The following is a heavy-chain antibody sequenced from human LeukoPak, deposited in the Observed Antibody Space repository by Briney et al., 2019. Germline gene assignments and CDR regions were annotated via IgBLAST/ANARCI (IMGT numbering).Heavy chain of an antibody. CDR1: GFTFRNYS. CDR3: ARDSGYYGSESPDY. V-gene: IGHV3-33*07. D-gene: IGHD3-10*01. CDR2: MWYDGSKS. Sequence: GGSLRLSCAASGFTFRNYSMYWVRQAPGKGLDWVAVMWYDGSKSYYTESVKGRFTISRDNSKNTLYLQMNSLRAEDTAAYYCARDSGYYGSESPDYWGQGTLVTVSS. J-gene: IGHJ4*02.